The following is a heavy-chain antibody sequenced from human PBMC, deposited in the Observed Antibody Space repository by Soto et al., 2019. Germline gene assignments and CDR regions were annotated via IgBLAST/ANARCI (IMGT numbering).Heavy chain of an antibody. Sequence: SETLSLTCTISGGSISNYYWTWIRQTPGKGLEWIGYVYYSGNTNYNPSLKSRVSISVDMSKNQFSLKLTSVTAADSAVYYCARGGSNDWQVAFDIWGQGTMVTVSS. CDR2: VYYSGNT. CDR3: ARGGSNDWQVAFDI. J-gene: IGHJ3*02. V-gene: IGHV4-59*12. CDR1: GGSISNYY. D-gene: IGHD3-9*01.